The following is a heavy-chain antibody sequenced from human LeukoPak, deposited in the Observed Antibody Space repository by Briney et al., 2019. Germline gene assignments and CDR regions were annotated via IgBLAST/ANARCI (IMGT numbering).Heavy chain of an antibody. Sequence: ASVKVSCKASGYTFTSYGNSWVRQAPGQGLEWMGWISAYNGNTNYAQKLQGRVTMTTDTSTSTAYMELRSLRSDDTAVYYCARDRAGSSWSDNWFDPWGQGTLVTVSS. CDR1: GYTFTSYG. CDR3: ARDRAGSSWSDNWFDP. J-gene: IGHJ5*02. V-gene: IGHV1-18*01. D-gene: IGHD6-13*01. CDR2: ISAYNGNT.